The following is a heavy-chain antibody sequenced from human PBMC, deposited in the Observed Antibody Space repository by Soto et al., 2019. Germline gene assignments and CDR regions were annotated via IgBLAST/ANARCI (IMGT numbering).Heavy chain of an antibody. Sequence: PSETLSLTCAVYGGSFSGYYWSWIRQPPGKGLEWIGEINHSGSTNYNPSLKSRITITVDTSKNQFSLKLSSVTAADTALYYCARGLKSGYDSYYYMDVWGKGTTVTVSS. D-gene: IGHD5-12*01. CDR2: INHSGST. CDR1: GGSFSGYY. V-gene: IGHV4-34*01. J-gene: IGHJ6*03. CDR3: ARGLKSGYDSYYYMDV.